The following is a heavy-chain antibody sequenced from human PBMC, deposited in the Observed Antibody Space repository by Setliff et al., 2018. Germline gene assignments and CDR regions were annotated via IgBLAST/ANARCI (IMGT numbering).Heavy chain of an antibody. D-gene: IGHD6-19*01. Sequence: PPETLSLTCTVSGGSISSYYWSWIRQPAGKGLEWIGHIYIGGSANYNPSLKSRVTMSIDTSKYQFSLKLNSVTAADMAVYYCAREQWLDPPGYYYMDVWAKGTTVTVSS. CDR2: IYIGGSA. CDR1: GGSISSYY. V-gene: IGHV4-4*07. J-gene: IGHJ6*03. CDR3: AREQWLDPPGYYYMDV.